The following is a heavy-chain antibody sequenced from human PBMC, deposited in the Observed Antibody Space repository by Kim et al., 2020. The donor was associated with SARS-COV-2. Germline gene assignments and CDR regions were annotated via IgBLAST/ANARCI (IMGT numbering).Heavy chain of an antibody. CDR1: GYTFITYW. Sequence: GESLKISCKGSGYTFITYWISWVRQMPGKGLEWMGRIDPSDSYTNYSPSFQGHVTISADKSISTAYLQWSSRKASDTAMYYCARLSMSGYTTNAFDIWGQGTMVTVSS. CDR3: ARLSMSGYTTNAFDI. V-gene: IGHV5-10-1*01. CDR2: IDPSDSYT. J-gene: IGHJ3*02. D-gene: IGHD3-10*02.